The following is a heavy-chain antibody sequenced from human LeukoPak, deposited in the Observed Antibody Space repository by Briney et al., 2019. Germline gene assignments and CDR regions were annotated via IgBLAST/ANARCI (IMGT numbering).Heavy chain of an antibody. Sequence: PGGSLRLSCAASGFTFSSYEMNWVRQAPGKGLEWVSYISSSGSTIYYADSVKGRFTISRDNAKNSLYPQMNSLRVEDTAVYYCARDWGREFFDYWGQGTLVTVSS. V-gene: IGHV3-48*03. J-gene: IGHJ4*02. CDR1: GFTFSSYE. CDR3: ARDWGREFFDY. CDR2: ISSSGSTI. D-gene: IGHD3-10*01.